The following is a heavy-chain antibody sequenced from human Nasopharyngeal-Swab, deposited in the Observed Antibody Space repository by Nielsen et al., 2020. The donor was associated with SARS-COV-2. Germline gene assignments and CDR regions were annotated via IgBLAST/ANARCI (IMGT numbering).Heavy chain of an antibody. D-gene: IGHD3-22*01. Sequence: VRQAPGKGLEWVSYISSSSSTIYYADSVKGRFTISRDNAKNSLYLQMNSLRDEDTAVYYCARGNYYDSSGYYYVAFDIWGQGTMVTVSS. V-gene: IGHV3-48*02. CDR2: ISSSSSTI. J-gene: IGHJ3*02. CDR3: ARGNYYDSSGYYYVAFDI.